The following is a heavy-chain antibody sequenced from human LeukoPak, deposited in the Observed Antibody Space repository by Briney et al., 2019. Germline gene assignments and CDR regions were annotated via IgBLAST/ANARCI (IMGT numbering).Heavy chain of an antibody. CDR1: GFTLSSYE. Sequence: GGSLRLSCIVSGFTLSSYEVSWIRQAPGKGLEWVASIEYSGGSAYYADSVKGRFTISRDNSKNTLYLQMNSLRAEDTAVYYCARRSGIAVAGAFDYWGQGTLVTVSS. J-gene: IGHJ4*02. D-gene: IGHD6-19*01. CDR2: IEYSGGSA. V-gene: IGHV3-23*01. CDR3: ARRSGIAVAGAFDY.